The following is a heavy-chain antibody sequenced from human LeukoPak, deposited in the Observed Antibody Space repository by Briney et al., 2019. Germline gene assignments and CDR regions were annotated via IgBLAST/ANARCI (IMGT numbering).Heavy chain of an antibody. J-gene: IGHJ1*01. Sequence: SETLSLTCTVSGGSISSSSYYWGWIRQPPGKGLEWIGSIFYSGSTYYNPSLKSRVTISVDTSKNQFSLKLNSVTAADTAVYYCARQTYTSGWYPYFQHWGQGTLVTVSS. D-gene: IGHD6-19*01. CDR1: GGSISSSSYY. CDR2: IFYSGST. V-gene: IGHV4-39*01. CDR3: ARQTYTSGWYPYFQH.